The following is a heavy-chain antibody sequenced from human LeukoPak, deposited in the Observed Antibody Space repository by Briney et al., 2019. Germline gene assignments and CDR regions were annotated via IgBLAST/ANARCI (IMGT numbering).Heavy chain of an antibody. CDR2: INWNGGST. J-gene: IGHJ4*02. CDR3: ARVGDSSGYYYVDY. V-gene: IGHV3-20*04. D-gene: IGHD3-22*01. Sequence: GGSLRLSCAASGFTFDDYGMSWVRQAPGKGLEWVSGINWNGGSTGYADSVKGRFTISRDNAKNSLYLQMNSLRAEDTALYYCARVGDSSGYYYVDYWGQGTLVTVSS. CDR1: GFTFDDYG.